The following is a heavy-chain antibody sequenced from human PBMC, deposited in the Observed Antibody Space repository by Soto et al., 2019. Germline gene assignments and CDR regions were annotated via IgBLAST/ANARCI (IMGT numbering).Heavy chain of an antibody. V-gene: IGHV4-30-4*01. CDR3: ARASRDGQRLVY. J-gene: IGHJ4*02. CDR1: GGSISSGDYY. D-gene: IGHD2-8*02. CDR2: LYYTGNT. Sequence: QVQLQEAGPGLVKPSQTLSLTCSVSGGSISSGDYYWSWIRQPPGKGLEWIGYLYYTGNTYYNPSLMSRLAISVDTSPDQFSLTMSSVTAAHAAVYYCARASRDGQRLVYGGQGPLVTVSS.